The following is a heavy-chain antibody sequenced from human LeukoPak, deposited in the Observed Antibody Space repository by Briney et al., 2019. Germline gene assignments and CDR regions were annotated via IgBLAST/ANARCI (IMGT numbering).Heavy chain of an antibody. V-gene: IGHV3-30*02. Sequence: GGSLRLSCEASGFPFSKYAMHWVRQAPGKGLEWLAFIRHDGSDKYYIDSVKDRFIISRDNSKNTLYLQMNSLRTDDTAVYFCATEFNYYGSGSYGWGQGTLVTVSP. CDR1: GFPFSKYA. J-gene: IGHJ4*02. D-gene: IGHD3-10*01. CDR3: ATEFNYYGSGSYG. CDR2: IRHDGSDK.